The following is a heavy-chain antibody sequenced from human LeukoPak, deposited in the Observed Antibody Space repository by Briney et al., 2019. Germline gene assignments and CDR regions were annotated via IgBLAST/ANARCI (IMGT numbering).Heavy chain of an antibody. CDR1: GHSITNYY. V-gene: IGHV4-4*07. CDR3: ARVGSDGSYFDS. CDR2: IYSSGNT. D-gene: IGHD1-26*01. J-gene: IGHJ4*02. Sequence: PSETLSLTCTVSGHSITNYYWSWIRQPAGKGLEWIGRIYSSGNTNYNPSLQSRVTMSVDASKNQFSLKLSPVTAADTAVYYCARVGSDGSYFDSWGQGTLVTVSS.